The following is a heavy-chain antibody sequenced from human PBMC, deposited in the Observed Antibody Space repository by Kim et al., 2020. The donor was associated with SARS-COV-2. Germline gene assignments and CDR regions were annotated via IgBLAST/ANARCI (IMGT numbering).Heavy chain of an antibody. V-gene: IGHV1-3*01. CDR2: VNAGNGDT. CDR1: GYSFINNA. D-gene: IGHD3-10*01. Sequence: ASVKVSCKASGYSFINNAIHWVRQAPGQGLEWMGWVNAGNGDTKYSQSFQGRVSITSDRSARTVYMELSSLRSEDTAVYYCARDSITMVRRVRRLLYGMDVWGQGTTVTVSS. J-gene: IGHJ6*02. CDR3: ARDSITMVRRVRRLLYGMDV.